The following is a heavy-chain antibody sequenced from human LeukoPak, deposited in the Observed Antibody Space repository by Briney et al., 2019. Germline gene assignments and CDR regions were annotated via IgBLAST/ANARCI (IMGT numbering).Heavy chain of an antibody. J-gene: IGHJ6*03. CDR2: IIPIIGTA. CDR3: ASEQYYDFWSGYSGSYYMDV. CDR1: GGTFSTYA. Sequence: SVKVSCKASGGTFSTYAISWVRQAPGQGLDWMGGIIPIIGTANYAQKFQGRVTITADESTSTAYMELSSLRSEDTAVYYCASEQYYDFWSGYSGSYYMDVWGKGTTVTVSS. D-gene: IGHD3-3*01. V-gene: IGHV1-69*13.